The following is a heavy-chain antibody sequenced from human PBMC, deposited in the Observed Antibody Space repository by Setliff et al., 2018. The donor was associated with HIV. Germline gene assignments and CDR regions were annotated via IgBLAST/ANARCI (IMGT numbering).Heavy chain of an antibody. Sequence: SETLSLTCTVSGGSISSYYWSWIRQPPGKGLEWIGYIYTSGSTYYNPSLKSRVTISVDTSKNQFSLKLSSVTAADTAVYYCARQGGSGWSFDYWGQGTLVTVSS. CDR3: ARQGGSGWSFDY. J-gene: IGHJ4*02. V-gene: IGHV4-4*08. CDR1: GGSISSYY. D-gene: IGHD6-19*01. CDR2: IYTSGST.